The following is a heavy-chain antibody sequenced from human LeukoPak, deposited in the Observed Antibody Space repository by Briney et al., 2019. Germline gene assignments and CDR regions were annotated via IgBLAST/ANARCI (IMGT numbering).Heavy chain of an antibody. CDR2: ISYSWTT. CDR3: ARHIHSHHYDY. CDR1: GGSISSSSSDYY. V-gene: IGHV4-39*01. J-gene: IGHJ4*02. D-gene: IGHD2-2*02. Sequence: KSSETLSLTCSLSGGSISSSSSDYYWGWVRQPPGKGLEWIGSISYSWTTYYNPSLKSRVTISADTSNNQFSLKLTSVTAADTAVYYCARHIHSHHYDYWGQGTLVTVSS.